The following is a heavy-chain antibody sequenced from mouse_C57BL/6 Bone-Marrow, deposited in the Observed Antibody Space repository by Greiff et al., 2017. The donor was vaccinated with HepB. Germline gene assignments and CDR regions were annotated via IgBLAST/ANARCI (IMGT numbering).Heavy chain of an antibody. Sequence: VHLVESGAELVRPGASVKLSCKASGYTFTDYYINWVKQRPGQGLEWIARIYPGSGNTYYNEKFKGKATLTAEKSSSTAYMQLSSLTSEDSAVYFCARSDGPDYWGQGTTLTVSS. J-gene: IGHJ2*01. V-gene: IGHV1-76*01. CDR2: IYPGSGNT. D-gene: IGHD2-3*01. CDR3: ARSDGPDY. CDR1: GYTFTDYY.